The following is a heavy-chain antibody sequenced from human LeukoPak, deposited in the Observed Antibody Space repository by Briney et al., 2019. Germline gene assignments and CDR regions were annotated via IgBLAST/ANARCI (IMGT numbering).Heavy chain of an antibody. V-gene: IGHV4-34*01. J-gene: IGHJ6*02. CDR3: ARGRQWLVYYGMDV. CDR2: INHSGST. D-gene: IGHD6-19*01. CDR1: GGSFSGYY. Sequence: SETLSLTCAVYGGSFSGYYWSWIRQPPGKGLEWIGEINHSGSTNYNPSLKSRVTISVDTSKNQFSLRLSSVTAADTAVYYCARGRQWLVYYGMDVWGQGTTVTVSS.